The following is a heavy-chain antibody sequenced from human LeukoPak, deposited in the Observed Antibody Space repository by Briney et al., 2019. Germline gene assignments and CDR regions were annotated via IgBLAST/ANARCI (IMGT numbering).Heavy chain of an antibody. Sequence: GGSLRLSCAASGFTVSSNYMSWVRQAPGKGLEWVSLIYSDDTTYYADSVKGRFTISRDNSKNTLYLQMDSLRVEDTAVYYCARSGPNATGGRSFDPWGQETLLTVSS. CDR1: GFTVSSNY. J-gene: IGHJ5*02. CDR2: IYSDDTT. CDR3: ARSGPNATGGRSFDP. V-gene: IGHV3-66*01. D-gene: IGHD2-15*01.